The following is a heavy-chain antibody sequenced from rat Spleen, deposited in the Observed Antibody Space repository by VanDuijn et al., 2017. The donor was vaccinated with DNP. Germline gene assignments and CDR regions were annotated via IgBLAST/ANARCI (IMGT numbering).Heavy chain of an antibody. CDR2: IIYNSGST. CDR3: VTRGKYGGYDY. J-gene: IGHJ2*01. Sequence: EVLLVASGGGLVQPGNSLNLSCAASGFTFSDYAMAWVRQSPKKGLVWVATIIYNSGSTFYRDSVKGRFIISRDNAKATLTLQMDSLRSEDTATYYCVTRGKYGGYDYWGQGVMVTVSS. D-gene: IGHD1-11*01. CDR1: GFTFSDYA. V-gene: IGHV5S10*01.